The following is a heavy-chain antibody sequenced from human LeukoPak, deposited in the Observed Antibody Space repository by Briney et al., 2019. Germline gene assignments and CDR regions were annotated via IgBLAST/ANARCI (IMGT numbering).Heavy chain of an antibody. J-gene: IGHJ6*02. D-gene: IGHD6-6*01. Sequence: SETLSLTCTVSGGSINYGGWIRQPPGKGLEWIGRLYYSGTTHYNPSLKSRVTISVDTSKNQFSLKLSSVTAADTAVYYCARVGGVSSSSVSYYYYGMDVWGQGTTVTVSS. CDR1: GGSINY. V-gene: IGHV4-39*01. CDR3: ARVGGVSSSSVSYYYYGMDV. CDR2: LYYSGTT.